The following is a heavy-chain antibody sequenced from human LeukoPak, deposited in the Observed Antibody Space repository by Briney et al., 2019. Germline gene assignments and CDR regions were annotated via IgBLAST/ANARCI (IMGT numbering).Heavy chain of an antibody. Sequence: APVKVSCKASGYTFTSYAMNWVRQAPGQGLEWMGWINTNTGNPTYAQGFTGRFVFSLDTSVSTAYLQISSLKAEDTAVYYCARDLVVVKRTKNWFDPWGQGTLVTVSS. CDR2: INTNTGNP. D-gene: IGHD3-22*01. CDR3: ARDLVVVKRTKNWFDP. J-gene: IGHJ5*02. CDR1: GYTFTSYA. V-gene: IGHV7-4-1*02.